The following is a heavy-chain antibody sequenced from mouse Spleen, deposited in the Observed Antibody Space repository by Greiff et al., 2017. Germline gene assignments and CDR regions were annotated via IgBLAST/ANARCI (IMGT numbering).Heavy chain of an antibody. D-gene: IGHD2-3*01. J-gene: IGHJ2*01. CDR1: GFTFSSYA. Sequence: EVKVVESGGGLVKPGGSLKLSCAASGFTFSSYAMSWVRQTPEKRLEWVATISSGGSYTYYPDSVKGRFTISRDNAKNTLYLQMSSLRSEDTAMYYCARRSDGYYGYWGQGTTLTVSS. V-gene: IGHV5-9-1*01. CDR3: ARRSDGYYGY. CDR2: ISSGGSYT.